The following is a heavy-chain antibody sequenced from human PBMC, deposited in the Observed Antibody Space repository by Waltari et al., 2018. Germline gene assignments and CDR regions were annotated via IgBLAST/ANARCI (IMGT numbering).Heavy chain of an antibody. J-gene: IGHJ3*02. CDR3: ASRLTGDRSSGGDAFDI. CDR1: GGTFSSYA. Sequence: QVQLVQSGAEVKKPGSSVKVSCKASGGTFSSYAISGVRQAPGQGLEWMGGISPIFGTANYTQKFQGRVTITADESTSTAYMELSSLRSEDTAVYYCASRLTGDRSSGGDAFDIWGQGTMVTVSS. V-gene: IGHV1-69*12. CDR2: ISPIFGTA. D-gene: IGHD7-27*01.